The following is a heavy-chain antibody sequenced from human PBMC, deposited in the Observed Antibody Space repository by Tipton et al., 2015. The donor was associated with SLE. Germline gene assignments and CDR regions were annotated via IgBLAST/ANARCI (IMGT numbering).Heavy chain of an antibody. J-gene: IGHJ4*02. Sequence: TLSLTCAVYGGSFSGYYWSWIRQPPGKGLEWIGEINHSGSTNYNPSLKSRVTISVDTSKNQFSLKLSSVTAADTAVYYCARRGGIIAVADYWGQGALVTVSS. CDR3: ARRGGIIAVADY. V-gene: IGHV4-34*01. CDR1: GGSFSGYY. D-gene: IGHD6-19*01. CDR2: INHSGST.